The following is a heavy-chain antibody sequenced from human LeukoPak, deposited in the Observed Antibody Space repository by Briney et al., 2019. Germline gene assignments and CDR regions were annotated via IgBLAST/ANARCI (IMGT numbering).Heavy chain of an antibody. CDR2: INSDGSST. J-gene: IGHJ6*02. D-gene: IGHD4-17*01. CDR3: ARVPDYGPLYYYYGMDV. Sequence: GGSLRLSCAASGFTFSSYWMHWVRQAPGKGLVWVSRINSDGSSTSYADSVKGRFTISRDNAKNTLYLQMNSLRAEGTAVYYCARVPDYGPLYYYYGMDVWGQGTLVTVSS. V-gene: IGHV3-74*01. CDR1: GFTFSSYW.